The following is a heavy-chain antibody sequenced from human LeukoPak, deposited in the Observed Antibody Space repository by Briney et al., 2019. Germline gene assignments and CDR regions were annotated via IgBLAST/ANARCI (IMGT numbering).Heavy chain of an antibody. CDR1: GFAFSSYE. CDR3: ARASSGLVHFDY. J-gene: IGHJ4*02. Sequence: SCVASGFAFSSYEMNWVRQAPGKGLEWVSYISSSGSTMYYADFVKGRFTISRDNAKNSLFLQMNSLRAEDTAVYYCARASSGLVHFDYWGQGTLVTVSS. D-gene: IGHD6-19*01. V-gene: IGHV3-48*03. CDR2: ISSSGSTM.